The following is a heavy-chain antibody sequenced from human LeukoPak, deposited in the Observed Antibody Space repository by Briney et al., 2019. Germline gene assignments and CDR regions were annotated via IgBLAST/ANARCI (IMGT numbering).Heavy chain of an antibody. CDR1: GYTFTGYY. CDR2: INPNSGGT. Sequence: GASVKVSCKASGYTFTGYYMHWVRQAPGQGLEWMGWINPNSGGTNYAQKFQGRVTMTRDTSISTAYMELSRLRSDDTAVYYCARDSILTRYSYGQRTINFDYWGQGTLVTVSS. V-gene: IGHV1-2*02. J-gene: IGHJ4*02. CDR3: ARDSILTRYSYGQRTINFDY. D-gene: IGHD5-18*01.